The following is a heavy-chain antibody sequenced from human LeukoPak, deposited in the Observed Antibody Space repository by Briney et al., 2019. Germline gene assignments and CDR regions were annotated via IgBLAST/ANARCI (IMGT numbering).Heavy chain of an antibody. CDR3: AKGSAYCTSANCRGAFDL. CDR1: GFTSSSYW. CDR2: INSDGSST. D-gene: IGHD2-2*01. V-gene: IGHV3-74*01. Sequence: GGSLRLSCAASGFTSSSYWMHWVRQAPGKGLVWVSRINSDGSSTSYADSVKGRFTISRDNAKNTLYLQVNSLSTDDTAVYYCAKGSAYCTSANCRGAFDLWGHGTLVTVSS. J-gene: IGHJ3*01.